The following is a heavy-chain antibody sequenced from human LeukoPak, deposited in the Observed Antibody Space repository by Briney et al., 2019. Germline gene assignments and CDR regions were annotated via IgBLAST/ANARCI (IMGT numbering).Heavy chain of an antibody. Sequence: ASVKVSCKASGYTFTGYYMHWVRQAPGQGLEWMGWINPNSGGTNYAQKFQGRVTMTRDTSISTAYMELSRLRSDDTAVYYCARVGYCSSTRCYSEFYYWGQGTLVTVSS. D-gene: IGHD2-2*01. CDR3: ARVGYCSSTRCYSEFYY. CDR1: GYTFTGYY. CDR2: INPNSGGT. V-gene: IGHV1-2*02. J-gene: IGHJ4*02.